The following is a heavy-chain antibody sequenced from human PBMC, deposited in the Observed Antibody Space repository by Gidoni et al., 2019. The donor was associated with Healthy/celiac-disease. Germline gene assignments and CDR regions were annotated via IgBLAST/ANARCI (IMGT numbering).Heavy chain of an antibody. Sequence: QVQLVQSGAEVKKPGASVKVSCKASGCTFTSYAMHWVRQAPGQRLEWMGWINAGNGNTKYSQKFQGRVTITRDTSASTAYMELSSLRSEDTAVYYCARGRGRPNSSGWCFDYWGQGTLVTVSS. J-gene: IGHJ4*02. CDR2: INAGNGNT. CDR1: GCTFTSYA. V-gene: IGHV1-3*01. CDR3: ARGRGRPNSSGWCFDY. D-gene: IGHD6-19*01.